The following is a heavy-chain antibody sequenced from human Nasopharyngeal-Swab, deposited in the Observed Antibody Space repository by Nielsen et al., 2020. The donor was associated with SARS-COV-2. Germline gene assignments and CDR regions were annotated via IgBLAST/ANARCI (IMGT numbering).Heavy chain of an antibody. CDR2: ISAYNGNT. V-gene: IGHV1-18*01. Sequence: ASVKVSCKASGYTFTSYGISWVRQAPGQGLEWMGWISAYNGNTNYAQKLQGRVTMTTDTSTSTAYMELRSLRSDDTAVSYCARDPDYGDFLYYYYGMDVWGQGTTVTVSS. CDR1: GYTFTSYG. D-gene: IGHD4-17*01. J-gene: IGHJ6*02. CDR3: ARDPDYGDFLYYYYGMDV.